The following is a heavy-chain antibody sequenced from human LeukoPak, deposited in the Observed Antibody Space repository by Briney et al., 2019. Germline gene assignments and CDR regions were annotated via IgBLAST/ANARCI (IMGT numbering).Heavy chain of an antibody. CDR2: ISYDGSNK. Sequence: GGSLRLPCAASGFTFSNYAMHWVRQAPGKGLEWVAVISYDGSNKYYADSVKGRFTISRDNSKNTLYLQMDSLRAEDTAVYYCARDVCSSTSCYLGRFDYWGQGTLVTVSS. D-gene: IGHD2-2*01. CDR3: ARDVCSSTSCYLGRFDY. V-gene: IGHV3-30-3*01. CDR1: GFTFSNYA. J-gene: IGHJ4*02.